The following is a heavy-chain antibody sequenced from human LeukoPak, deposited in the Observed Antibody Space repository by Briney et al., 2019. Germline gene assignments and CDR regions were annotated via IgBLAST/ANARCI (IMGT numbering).Heavy chain of an antibody. V-gene: IGHV1-2*02. Sequence: GASVKVSCKASGYTFTGYYMHWVRQAPGQGLEWMGWINPNSGGTNYAQKFQGRVTMTRDTSISTAYMELSRLRSDDTAVYYCALVYSSPYYYYYMDVWGKGTTVTASS. J-gene: IGHJ6*03. CDR1: GYTFTGYY. D-gene: IGHD6-13*01. CDR3: ALVYSSPYYYYYMDV. CDR2: INPNSGGT.